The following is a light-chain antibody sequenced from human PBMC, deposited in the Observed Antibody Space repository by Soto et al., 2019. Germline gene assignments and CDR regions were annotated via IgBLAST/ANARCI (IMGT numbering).Light chain of an antibody. CDR1: SSNIGSNT. Sequence: QSVLTQPPSASGTPGQRVTISCSGSSSNIGSNTVNWYQQLPGTAPKLLIYSNNQRPSGVPDRFSGSRSGTSASLAISGLQSEDEGEYYCAAWDDSLNGRWVFGGGTKLTVL. J-gene: IGLJ3*02. V-gene: IGLV1-44*01. CDR2: SNN. CDR3: AAWDDSLNGRWV.